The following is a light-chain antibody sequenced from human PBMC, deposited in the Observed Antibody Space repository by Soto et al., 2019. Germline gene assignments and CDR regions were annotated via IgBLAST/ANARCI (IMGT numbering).Light chain of an antibody. CDR2: EVS. J-gene: IGLJ1*01. CDR1: SSDVGGYNY. V-gene: IGLV2-14*01. CDR3: ATWDDGLSGYV. Sequence: QSVLTQPASVSGSPGQSITISCTGTSSDVGGYNYVSWYQQHPGKAPKLMIYEVSNRPSGVSNRFSGSKSGNTASLTISGLQAEDEADYYCATWDDGLSGYVFATGTKVTVL.